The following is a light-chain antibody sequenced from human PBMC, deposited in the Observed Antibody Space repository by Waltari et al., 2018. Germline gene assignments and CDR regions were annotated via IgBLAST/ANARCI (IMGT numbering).Light chain of an antibody. V-gene: IGKV1-33*01. Sequence: DIQLTHSPSSLSASVGDRVTITCQANQDIYNSFNWYQQKPGKAPNLLIYGASNLEPGVPSRFSGSGSGTHFTFTSSSLQPDDFATYYCQQYDTPLSFGGGTKVAIK. CDR3: QQYDTPLS. CDR1: QDIYNS. CDR2: GAS. J-gene: IGKJ4*01.